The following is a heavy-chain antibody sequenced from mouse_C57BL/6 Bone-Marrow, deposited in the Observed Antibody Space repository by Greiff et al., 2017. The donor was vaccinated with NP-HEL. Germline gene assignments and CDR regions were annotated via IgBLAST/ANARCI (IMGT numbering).Heavy chain of an antibody. Sequence: VQLQQSGPKLVRPGASVKISCKAPGYTFTSHWMQWVRQRPGQGLEWIGEIFPGSGSTYYNEKFKGKATLTVDTSSSTAYMQLSSLTSEDSAVDFCARDYYGSSSFDYWGQGTTLTVSA. J-gene: IGHJ2*01. CDR2: IFPGSGST. CDR1: GYTFTSHW. D-gene: IGHD1-1*01. V-gene: IGHV1-56*01. CDR3: ARDYYGSSSFDY.